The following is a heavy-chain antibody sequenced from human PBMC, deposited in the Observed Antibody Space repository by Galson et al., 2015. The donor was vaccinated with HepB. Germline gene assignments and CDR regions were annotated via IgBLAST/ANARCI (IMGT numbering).Heavy chain of an antibody. Sequence: SVKVSCKASGGTFSSYTISWVRQAPGQGLEWMGRIIPILGIANYAQKFQGRVTITADKSTSTAYMELSSLRSEDTAVYYCARVVGDFWSGLVFDYWGQGTLVTVSS. CDR2: IIPILGIA. V-gene: IGHV1-69*02. J-gene: IGHJ4*02. D-gene: IGHD3-3*01. CDR1: GGTFSSYT. CDR3: ARVVGDFWSGLVFDY.